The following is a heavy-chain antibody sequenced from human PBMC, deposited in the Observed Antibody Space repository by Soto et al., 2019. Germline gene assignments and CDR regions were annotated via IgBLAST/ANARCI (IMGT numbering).Heavy chain of an antibody. CDR3: ASLKMTTVTTNYYGMDV. V-gene: IGHV1-69*13. CDR2: IIPIFGTA. D-gene: IGHD4-4*01. Sequence: ASVKVSCKASGGTLSSYAISWVRQAPGQGLEWMGGIIPIFGTANYAQKFQGRVTITADESTSTAYMELSSLRSEDTAVYYCASLKMTTVTTNYYGMDVWGQGTTVTVSS. CDR1: GGTLSSYA. J-gene: IGHJ6*02.